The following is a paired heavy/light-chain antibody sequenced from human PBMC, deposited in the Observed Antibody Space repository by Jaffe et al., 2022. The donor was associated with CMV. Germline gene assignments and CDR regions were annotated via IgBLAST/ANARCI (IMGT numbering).Light chain of an antibody. CDR2: GVS. CDR3: QQYDNWPPLT. Sequence: EIVMTQSPATLSVSPGERATLSCRASQSVSNNLAWYQQKPGQAPRLLIYGVSTRATGIPARFSGSGSGTDFTLTISSLQSEDFAVYYCQQYDNWPPLTFGGGTKVEIK. V-gene: IGKV3-15*01. CDR1: QSVSNN. J-gene: IGKJ4*01.
Heavy chain of an antibody. D-gene: IGHD6-19*01. CDR1: GFTVRSDY. CDR3: ARGLIRGFDY. J-gene: IGHJ4*02. CDR2: VYSSGGT. Sequence: EVQLVESGGGLVQPGGSLRLSCAASGFTVRSDYMSWVRQAPGKGLEWVSVVYSSGGTYYADSVKDRFSIFRDISKNTLYLQMNSLRAEDTAVYYCARGLIRGFDYWGQGTLVTLSS. V-gene: IGHV3-66*01.